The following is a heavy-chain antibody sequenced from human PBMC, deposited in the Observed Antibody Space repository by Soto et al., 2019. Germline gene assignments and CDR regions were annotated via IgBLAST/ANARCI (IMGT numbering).Heavy chain of an antibody. CDR2: IYWDDDK. CDR1: GFSLSTSGVG. D-gene: IGHD5-12*01. V-gene: IGHV2-5*02. J-gene: IGHJ4*02. CDR3: AHTRVLYSGFDFSY. Sequence: SGPTLVNPTQTLTLTFTFSGFSLSTSGVGVGWIRQPPGKALEWLALIYWDDDKRYSPSVKSRLTITKDTSKNQVVLTMTNMDPVDTATYYCAHTRVLYSGFDFSYWGQGTLVTVSS.